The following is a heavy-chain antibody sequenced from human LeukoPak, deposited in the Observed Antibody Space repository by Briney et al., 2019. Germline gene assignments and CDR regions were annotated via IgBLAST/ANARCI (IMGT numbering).Heavy chain of an antibody. J-gene: IGHJ2*01. CDR3: ARANDILTGYHSYWYFDL. V-gene: IGHV3-53*05. Sequence: GGSLRLSCAASGFTVSSNYMSWVRQAPGKGLEWVSVIYSGGSTYYADSVKGRFTISRDNSKNTLYLQMNSLRAEDTAVYYCARANDILTGYHSYWYFDLWGRGTLVTVSS. D-gene: IGHD3-9*01. CDR1: GFTVSSNY. CDR2: IYSGGST.